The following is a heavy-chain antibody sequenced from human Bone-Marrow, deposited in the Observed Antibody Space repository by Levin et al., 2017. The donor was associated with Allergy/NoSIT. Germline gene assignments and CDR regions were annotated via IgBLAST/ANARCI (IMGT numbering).Heavy chain of an antibody. D-gene: IGHD3-3*01. CDR1: GFTFSSYG. V-gene: IGHV3-30*18. J-gene: IGHJ3*02. CDR3: AKAGVTIFGVVRAFDI. CDR2: ISYDGSNK. Sequence: PGGSLRLSCAASGFTFSSYGMHWVRQAPGKGLEWVAVISYDGSNKYYADSVKGRFTISRDNSKNTLYLQMNSLRAEDTAVYYCAKAGVTIFGVVRAFDIWGQGTMVTVSS.